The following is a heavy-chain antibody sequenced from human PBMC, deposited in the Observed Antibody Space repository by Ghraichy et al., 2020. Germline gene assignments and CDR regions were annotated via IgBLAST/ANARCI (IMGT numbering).Heavy chain of an antibody. V-gene: IGHV3-33*01. J-gene: IGHJ4*02. Sequence: GGSLRLSCAASGFTFNTYGMHWVRQAPGKGLEWVAVIWNDGDNKYYADSVKGRFTISRDNSKNTLYLQMNSLSGENTAVYYCARGGPTYYYDSSGYSVFDFWGQGSLVTVSS. D-gene: IGHD3-22*01. CDR2: IWNDGDNK. CDR3: ARGGPTYYYDSSGYSVFDF. CDR1: GFTFNTYG.